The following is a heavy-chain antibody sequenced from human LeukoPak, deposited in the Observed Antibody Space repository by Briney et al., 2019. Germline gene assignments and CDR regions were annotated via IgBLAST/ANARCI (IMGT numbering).Heavy chain of an antibody. CDR3: ARAYSSSWYWNWFDP. Sequence: SETLSLTCTVSGYSISSGNYWGWIRQPPGKGLEWMGSIDHSGSIYYNPSLKSRVTISVDTSKNQFSLKVSSVSAADTAVYYCARAYSSSWYWNWFDPWGQGTLVTVSS. CDR1: GYSISSGNY. CDR2: IDHSGSI. J-gene: IGHJ5*02. V-gene: IGHV4-38-2*02. D-gene: IGHD6-13*01.